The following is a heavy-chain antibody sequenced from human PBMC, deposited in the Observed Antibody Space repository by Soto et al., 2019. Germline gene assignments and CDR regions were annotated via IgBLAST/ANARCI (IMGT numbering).Heavy chain of an antibody. V-gene: IGHV1-24*01. J-gene: IGHJ4*02. Sequence: ASVKVSCKASGYTFTSYYMHWVRQAPGQGLEWMGGFDPEDGETIYAQKFQGRVTMTEDTSTDTAYMELSSLRSEDTAVYYCATGGYYYGSGSYYYWGQGTLITVSS. CDR2: FDPEDGET. CDR1: GYTFTSYY. CDR3: ATGGYYYGSGSYYY. D-gene: IGHD3-10*01.